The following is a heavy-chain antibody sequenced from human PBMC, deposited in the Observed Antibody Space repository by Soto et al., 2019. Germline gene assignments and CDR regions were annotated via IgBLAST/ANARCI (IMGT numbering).Heavy chain of an antibody. CDR3: ARGGGYCSGGSCYDWFDP. CDR2: TYYRSKWYN. Sequence: SQTLSLTCAISGDSVSSNSAAWNWIRQSPSRGLEWLGRTYYRSKWYNDYAVSVKSRITINPDTSKNQFSLQLNSVTPEDTALFYFARGGGYCSGGSCYDWFDPWGQGTLVTVSS. V-gene: IGHV6-1*01. J-gene: IGHJ5*02. CDR1: GDSVSSNSAA. D-gene: IGHD2-15*01.